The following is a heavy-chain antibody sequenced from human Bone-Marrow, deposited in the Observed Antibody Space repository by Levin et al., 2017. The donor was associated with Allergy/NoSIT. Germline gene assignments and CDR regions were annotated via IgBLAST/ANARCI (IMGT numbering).Heavy chain of an antibody. CDR2: FISVLGIA. CDR1: GGTFSSYT. D-gene: IGHD2-15*01. V-gene: IGHV1-69*02. CDR3: ARVDGRDFRSLPKNWLDP. J-gene: IGHJ5*02. Sequence: PRASVKVSCKASGGTFSSYTISWVRQAPGQGLEWMGRFISVLGIAKYAQKFQGRLTITADKPTSTAYMELSSLTSDDTAVYYCARVDGRDFRSLPKNWLDPWGQGTLVTVAP.